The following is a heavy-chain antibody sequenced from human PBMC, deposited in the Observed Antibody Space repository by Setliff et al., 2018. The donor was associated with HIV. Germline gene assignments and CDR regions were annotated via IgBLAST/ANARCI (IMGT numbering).Heavy chain of an antibody. D-gene: IGHD2-8*01. CDR1: GGSISSGGYS. CDR2: IYHSGST. J-gene: IGHJ4*02. V-gene: IGHV4-30-2*01. CDR3: TRDLGWKLYDW. Sequence: PSETLSLTCAVSGGSISSGGYSWSWIRQPPGKGLEWIGYIYHSGSTHYNPSLKSRFTISRDNVRNTLYLQMNSLGVDDTAVYYCTRDLGWKLYDWWGQGTLVTVSS.